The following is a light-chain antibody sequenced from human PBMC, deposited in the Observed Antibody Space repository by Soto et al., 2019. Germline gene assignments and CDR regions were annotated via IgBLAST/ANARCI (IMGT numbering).Light chain of an antibody. V-gene: IGKV1-39*01. CDR1: QSISNY. J-gene: IGKJ1*01. CDR3: QQSYSTPWT. Sequence: DIQMTQSPSSLSASAGDRVTITCRASQSISNYLNWFQQKPGKAPNLLIYGASSLQSGVPSRFSGGGSGTDFTLIISSLQPEDFATYYCQQSYSTPWTFGQGTKVEIK. CDR2: GAS.